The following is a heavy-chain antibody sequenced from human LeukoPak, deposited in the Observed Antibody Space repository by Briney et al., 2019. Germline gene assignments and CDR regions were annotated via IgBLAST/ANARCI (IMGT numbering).Heavy chain of an antibody. Sequence: SETLSLTCAVYGGSFSGYYWSWIRQPPGKGLEWIGEINHSGSTNYNPSLKSRVTISVDTSKNQFSLKLSSVTAADTAVYYCARIVGIAAAGSDYYYYGMAVWGQGTTVTVSS. CDR1: GGSFSGYY. D-gene: IGHD6-13*01. V-gene: IGHV4-34*01. CDR3: ARIVGIAAAGSDYYYYGMAV. J-gene: IGHJ6*02. CDR2: INHSGST.